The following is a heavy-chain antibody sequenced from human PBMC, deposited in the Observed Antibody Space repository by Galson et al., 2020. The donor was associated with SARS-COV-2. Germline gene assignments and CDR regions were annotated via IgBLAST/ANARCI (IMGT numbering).Heavy chain of an antibody. D-gene: IGHD3-10*01. Sequence: SETLPITCTVSGGSISSSSHYSGWIRQPPGKGLECVGFIYYSGSTFYYPSLMSRATITVDTSKNQFSLKLSSVTAADTAIYYCARRTYYGSGSTYWFDPGGQGTLVTVSS. CDR3: ARRTYYGSGSTYWFDP. J-gene: IGHJ5*02. CDR1: GGSISSSSHY. V-gene: IGHV4-39*01. CDR2: IYYSGST.